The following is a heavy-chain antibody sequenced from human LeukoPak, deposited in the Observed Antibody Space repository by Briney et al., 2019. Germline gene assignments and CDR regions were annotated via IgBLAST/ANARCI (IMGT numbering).Heavy chain of an antibody. Sequence: SGGSLRLSCAASGFTFSGYAMNWIRQAPGKGLEWVSAISGSGDSTHYADSVKGRFTISRDNSKNSLYLQMNSLRAEDTAVYYFAKDNINRPYWSQGTLVSVSS. J-gene: IGHJ4*01. CDR1: GFTFSGYA. V-gene: IGHV3-23*01. D-gene: IGHD2/OR15-2a*01. CDR2: ISGSGDST. CDR3: AKDNINRPY.